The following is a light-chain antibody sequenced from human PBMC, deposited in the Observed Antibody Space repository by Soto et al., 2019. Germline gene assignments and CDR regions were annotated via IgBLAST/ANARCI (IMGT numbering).Light chain of an antibody. J-gene: IGKJ5*01. CDR2: WAS. Sequence: DIVMTQSPDSLAVSLGERAAINCKSSQSFLSSSNYKNYLAWYQQKPGQPPKLLIYWASTRESGVPDRFSGSGSGTDFTLTISSLQAEDVAVYYCQQYYTTPAITFGQGTRLEIK. V-gene: IGKV4-1*01. CDR3: QQYYTTPAIT. CDR1: QSFLSSSNYKNY.